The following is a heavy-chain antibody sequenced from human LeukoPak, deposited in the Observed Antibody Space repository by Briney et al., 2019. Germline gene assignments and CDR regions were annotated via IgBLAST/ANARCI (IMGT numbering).Heavy chain of an antibody. CDR2: INPNSGDT. CDR1: GYSFTGYY. V-gene: IGHV1-2*02. J-gene: IGHJ4*02. D-gene: IGHD6-19*01. CDR3: ARNGIAVAGYDY. Sequence: VASVKVYCKASGYSFTGYYMHWVRQAPGQGLEWMAWINPNSGDTNYALKFQGRVTMTRDTSISTAYMELSRLRSDDTAVYYCARNGIAVAGYDYWGQGTLVTVSS.